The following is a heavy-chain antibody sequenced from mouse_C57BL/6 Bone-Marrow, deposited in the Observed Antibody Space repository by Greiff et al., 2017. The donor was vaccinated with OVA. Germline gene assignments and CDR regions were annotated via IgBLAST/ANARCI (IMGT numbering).Heavy chain of an antibody. CDR3: ARGHYDRFDY. Sequence: QVQLQQPGPELVMPGASVKLSCKASGYTFTSYWMHWVKQRPGQGLEWIGEIDPSDSSTNYNQKFTGKSTLTVDKSSSTAYMQLSSLTSEDAAVYYCARGHYDRFDYWGQGTTLTVSS. D-gene: IGHD2-4*01. V-gene: IGHV1-69*01. J-gene: IGHJ2*01. CDR1: GYTFTSYW. CDR2: IDPSDSST.